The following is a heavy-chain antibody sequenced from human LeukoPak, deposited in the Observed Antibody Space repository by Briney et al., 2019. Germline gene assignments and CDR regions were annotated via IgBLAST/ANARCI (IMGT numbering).Heavy chain of an antibody. CDR3: AREPTVTNAFDI. CDR1: GGSIGSYY. CDR2: IYYSGST. V-gene: IGHV4-59*01. D-gene: IGHD4-17*01. Sequence: SETLSLTCTVSGGSIGSYYWSWIRQPPGKGLEWIGYIYYSGSTNYNPSLKSRVTISVDTSKNQFSLKLGSVTAADTAVYYCAREPTVTNAFDIWGQGTMVTVSS. J-gene: IGHJ3*02.